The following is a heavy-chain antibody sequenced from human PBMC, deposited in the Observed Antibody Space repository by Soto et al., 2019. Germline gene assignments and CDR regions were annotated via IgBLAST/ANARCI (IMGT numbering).Heavy chain of an antibody. CDR1: GASVSSTYW. CDR3: ARYNAASGTYYFDF. D-gene: IGHD6-13*01. V-gene: IGHV4-4*02. CDR2: INHRGSA. Sequence: SETLSLTCAVSGASVSSTYWWSWVRQPPGKGPEWIGEINHRGSADYNPSLKSRVTISVDISKSQFSLRLTSVTAADTAVYYCARYNAASGTYYFDFWGQGALVTVSS. J-gene: IGHJ4*02.